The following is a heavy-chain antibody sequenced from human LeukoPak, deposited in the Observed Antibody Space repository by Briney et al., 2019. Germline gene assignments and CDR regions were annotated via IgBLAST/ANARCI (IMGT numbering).Heavy chain of an antibody. J-gene: IGHJ4*02. CDR3: ARSGVATEGYFDY. D-gene: IGHD5-12*01. Sequence: GESLKISCKGSGYIFTNYWIGWVRQMPGKGLEWMGIIYPGDSDTRYSLSFQGQVTISADKSISTAYLQWSSLKASDTAMYYCARSGVATEGYFDYWGQGTLVTVSS. CDR2: IYPGDSDT. CDR1: GYIFTNYW. V-gene: IGHV5-51*01.